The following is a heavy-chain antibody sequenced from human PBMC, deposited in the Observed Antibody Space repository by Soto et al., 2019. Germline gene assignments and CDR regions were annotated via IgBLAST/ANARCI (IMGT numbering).Heavy chain of an antibody. CDR3: AKNQERELPRVIDF. CDR2: MSGSSSTT. Sequence: EVQLLESGGDLVQPGGSLRLSCVASGITFGSRAMSWVRQAPGEGLEWVSTMSGSSSTTYYADSVRGRFTISRDRSKNTLYLQMSSLRAEDTALYYCAKNQERELPRVIDFWGQGTLVTVSS. J-gene: IGHJ4*02. CDR1: GITFGSRA. D-gene: IGHD1-7*01. V-gene: IGHV3-23*01.